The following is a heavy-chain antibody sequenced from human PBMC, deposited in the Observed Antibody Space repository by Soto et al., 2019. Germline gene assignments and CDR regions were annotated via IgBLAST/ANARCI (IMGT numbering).Heavy chain of an antibody. Sequence: GGSLRLSCAASGFTFSDYYMSWIRQAPGKGLEWVSYISSSGSTIYYADSVKGRFTISRDNAKNSLYLQMNSLRAEDTAVYYCVRGGISAAGTPYFYYYGMDVWGQGTTVTVSS. J-gene: IGHJ6*02. CDR1: GFTFSDYY. CDR3: VRGGISAAGTPYFYYYGMDV. D-gene: IGHD6-13*01. V-gene: IGHV3-11*01. CDR2: ISSSGSTI.